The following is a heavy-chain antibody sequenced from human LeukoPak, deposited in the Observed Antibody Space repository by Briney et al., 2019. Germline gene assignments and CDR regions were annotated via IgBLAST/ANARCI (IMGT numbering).Heavy chain of an antibody. D-gene: IGHD1-14*01. CDR1: GLSFSGAG. CDR3: ATNEGSCEPGYLVL. J-gene: IGHJ2*01. Sequence: GTSLRLSCAGPGLSFSGAGMHWGRQVPGKGLEWVAVIYYDGSNKYYSDSVRGRFTISKDNSKNMLDLQMNSLRAEDTGFYYCATNEGSCEPGYLVLCRRGTLVTVSS. V-gene: IGHV3-33*01. CDR2: IYYDGSNK.